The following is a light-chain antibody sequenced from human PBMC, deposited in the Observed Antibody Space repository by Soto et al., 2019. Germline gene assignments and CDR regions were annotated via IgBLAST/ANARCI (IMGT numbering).Light chain of an antibody. CDR3: QSYDSSLSGSV. J-gene: IGLJ3*02. Sequence: QSVLTQPSSVAGAPGQRVTISCTGSSSNIGAGYDVHWYQQLPGTAPKLLIYRNTNRPSGVPDRFSGSKSGTSASLAITGLQAEDEADYYCQSYDSSLSGSVFGGGTKLTVL. V-gene: IGLV1-40*01. CDR2: RNT. CDR1: SSNIGAGYD.